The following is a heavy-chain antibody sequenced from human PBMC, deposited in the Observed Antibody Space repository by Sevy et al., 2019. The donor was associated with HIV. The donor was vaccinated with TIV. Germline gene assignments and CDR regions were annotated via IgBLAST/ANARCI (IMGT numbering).Heavy chain of an antibody. V-gene: IGHV1-2*02. Sequence: ASVKVSCKASGYIVTDYYMHWVRQAPGQGLEWMGGSNPNNADDSRSAQRFQGRLTLTTDMSINTFYMELSRLKFDDTATYFCTRDDIYTHPWEFDWWSHGALVTVSS. CDR2: SNPNNADDS. CDR1: GYIVTDYY. CDR3: TRDDIYTHPWEFDW. D-gene: IGHD1-26*01. J-gene: IGHJ4*01.